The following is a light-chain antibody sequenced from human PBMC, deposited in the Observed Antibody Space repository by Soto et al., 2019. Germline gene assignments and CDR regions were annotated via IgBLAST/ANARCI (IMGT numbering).Light chain of an antibody. CDR3: QQANSFPLT. CDR2: AAS. V-gene: IGKV1-12*01. Sequence: IQMTQSPSSLSAFVGDRVTITCRASQSISNYLNWYQQKPGKAPKLLIYAASSLQSGVPSRFSGSGSGTDFTLTISSLQPEDFATYYCQQANSFPLTFGGGTKVDIK. J-gene: IGKJ4*01. CDR1: QSISNY.